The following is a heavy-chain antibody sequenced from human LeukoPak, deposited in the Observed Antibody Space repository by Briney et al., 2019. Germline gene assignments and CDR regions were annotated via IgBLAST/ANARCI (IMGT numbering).Heavy chain of an antibody. J-gene: IGHJ4*02. D-gene: IGHD5-12*01. CDR1: GGSISSSSYY. V-gene: IGHV4-39*07. CDR3: ARVAYSGYDYRGYFDY. CDR2: IYYSGST. Sequence: SETLSLTCTVSGGSISSSSYYWGWIRQPPGKGLEWIGSIYYSGSTYYNPSLKSRVTISVDTSKNQFSLKLSSVTAADTAVFYCARVAYSGYDYRGYFDYWGQGTLVTVSS.